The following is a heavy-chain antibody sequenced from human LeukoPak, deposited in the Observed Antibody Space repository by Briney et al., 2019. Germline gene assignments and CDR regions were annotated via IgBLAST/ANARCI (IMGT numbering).Heavy chain of an antibody. CDR2: IYYSGST. CDR3: ARSEYYYDSSGSRPLWYFDY. J-gene: IGHJ4*02. Sequence: SQTLSLTCTVSGGSISSGDYYWSWIRQPPGKGLEWIGYIYYSGSTYYNPSLKSRVTTSVDTSKNQFSLKLSSVTAADTAVYYCARSEYYYDSSGSRPLWYFDYWGQGTLVTVSS. D-gene: IGHD3-22*01. V-gene: IGHV4-30-4*01. CDR1: GGSISSGDYY.